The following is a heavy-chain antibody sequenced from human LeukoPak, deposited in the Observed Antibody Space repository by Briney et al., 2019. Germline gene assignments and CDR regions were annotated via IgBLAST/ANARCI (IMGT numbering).Heavy chain of an antibody. V-gene: IGHV3-53*05. Sequence: GGSLRLSCAASGFTVSSNYMSWVRQAPGKGLEWVSVIYSGGSTYYADSVKGRFTISRDNSKNTLYLQMNSLRAEDTAVYYCARMKYSYGSGYFDYWGQGTLVTVSS. CDR3: ARMKYSYGSGYFDY. D-gene: IGHD5-18*01. J-gene: IGHJ4*02. CDR2: IYSGGST. CDR1: GFTVSSNY.